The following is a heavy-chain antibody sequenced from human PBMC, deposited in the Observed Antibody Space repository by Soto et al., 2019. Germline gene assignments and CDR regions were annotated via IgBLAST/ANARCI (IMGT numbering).Heavy chain of an antibody. CDR3: ARGNYGLDY. CDR1: GFTFSYYY. J-gene: IGHJ4*02. Sequence: PGGSLRLSCAASGFTFSYYYMTWIRQAPGKGLELVSYITGSGSTIYYADSVKGRFTISRDNTKSSLYLQMNSLRAEDTAVYYCARGNYGLDYWGQGTLVTVSS. CDR2: ITGSGSTI. D-gene: IGHD4-17*01. V-gene: IGHV3-11*01.